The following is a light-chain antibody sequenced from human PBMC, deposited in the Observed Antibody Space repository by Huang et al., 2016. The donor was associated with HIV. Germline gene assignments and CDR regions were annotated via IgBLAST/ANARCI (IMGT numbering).Light chain of an antibody. Sequence: EIVMTQSPATLSVSPGERAILLCRASQNIDTNGAWYQQKPGQAPRLLIFGASTRATGISARFTGGGSETEFTLTINSVQSEDVAMYYCHQYNDWPPWTFGQGTRVEI. CDR2: GAS. V-gene: IGKV3-15*01. CDR3: HQYNDWPPWT. CDR1: QNIDTN. J-gene: IGKJ1*01.